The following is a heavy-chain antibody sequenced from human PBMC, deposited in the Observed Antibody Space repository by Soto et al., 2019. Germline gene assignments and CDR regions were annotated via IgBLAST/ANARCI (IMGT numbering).Heavy chain of an antibody. CDR3: XXSPPXXXXXXSRYFDL. Sequence: QVQLVQSGAEVKKPGSSVKVSCKTSGGTFSSYAINWVRQAPGQGLEWMGGIIPIFGTANYAQKFQGRITITADKXXXXPXXXXXXXXXXXXXXXXXXXSPPXXXXXXSRYFDLWGRGTLVTVSS. J-gene: IGHJ2*01. CDR1: GGTFSSYA. D-gene: IGHD2-21*01. CDR2: IIPIFGTA. V-gene: IGHV1-69*14.